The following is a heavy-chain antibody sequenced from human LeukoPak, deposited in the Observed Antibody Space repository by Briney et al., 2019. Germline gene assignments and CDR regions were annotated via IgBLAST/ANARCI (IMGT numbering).Heavy chain of an antibody. J-gene: IGHJ6*03. CDR1: GFTFSSYG. D-gene: IGHD3-10*01. CDR3: AKAPRHRGISMVRGVREDHYMDV. CDR2: IRFDETNK. Sequence: TGGSLRLSFAASGFTFSSYGMHWVRQAPGKGLEWVAFIRFDETNKYYADSVKGRFTISRDNSKNTLYLQMNSLRAEDTAVYYCAKAPRHRGISMVRGVREDHYMDVWGKGTTVTISS. V-gene: IGHV3-30*02.